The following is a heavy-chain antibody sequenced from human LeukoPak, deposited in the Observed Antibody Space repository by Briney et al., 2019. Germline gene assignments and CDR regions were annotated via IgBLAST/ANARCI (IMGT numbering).Heavy chain of an antibody. V-gene: IGHV3-30*02. CDR3: AKGTAGIGVAGTFGYLDY. CDR2: IRFDGSNE. Sequence: GGSLRLSCAASGFTFSSFGMHWLREAPGKGLEWVASIRFDGSNEKYADSVKGRFTISRDNPKNTLCVQMNSLSAEDTALYYCAKGTAGIGVAGTFGYLDYWGQGTLVAVSS. J-gene: IGHJ4*02. CDR1: GFTFSSFG. D-gene: IGHD6-19*01.